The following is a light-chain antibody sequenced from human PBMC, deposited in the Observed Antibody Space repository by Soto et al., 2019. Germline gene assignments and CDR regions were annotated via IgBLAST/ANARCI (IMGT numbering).Light chain of an antibody. CDR2: DAT. CDR3: QQSYSTLRT. CDR1: QSISSY. J-gene: IGKJ1*01. V-gene: IGKV1-39*01. Sequence: DIQMTQSPTSLPASVGDRVTITCRASQSISSYLNWCQQKPGKAPKLLIYDATNLQSGVPSRFSGSGSGTDFTLTISSLQAEDFATYYCQQSYSTLRTFGQGTKVDIK.